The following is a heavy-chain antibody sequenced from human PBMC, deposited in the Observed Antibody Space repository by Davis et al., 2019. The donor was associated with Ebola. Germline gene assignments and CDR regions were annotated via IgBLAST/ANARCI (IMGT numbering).Heavy chain of an antibody. CDR2: IRSKANSYAT. CDR3: TLTVAGTRDY. J-gene: IGHJ4*02. CDR1: GFTFSSYA. V-gene: IGHV3-73*01. D-gene: IGHD6-19*01. Sequence: GGSLRLSCAASGFTFSSYAMSWVRQASGKGLEWVGRIRSKANSYATAYAASVKGRFTISRDDSKNTAYLQMNSLKTEDTAVYYCTLTVAGTRDYWGQGTLVTVSS.